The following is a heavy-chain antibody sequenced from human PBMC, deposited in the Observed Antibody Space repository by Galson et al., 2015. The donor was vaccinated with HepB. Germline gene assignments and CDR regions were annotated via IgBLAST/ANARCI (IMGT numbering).Heavy chain of an antibody. V-gene: IGHV3-23*01. Sequence: SLRLSCAASGFTFSNYAMTWVRQAPGKGLEWVSSISAGGDTTYYADSVKGRFTISRDNAKKMLSLRTNSLRAEDTAVYYCAKGDVWASAARNYGMDVWGQGTMVTVSS. D-gene: IGHD2-15*01. CDR1: GFTFSNYA. CDR3: AKGDVWASAARNYGMDV. CDR2: ISAGGDTT. J-gene: IGHJ6*02.